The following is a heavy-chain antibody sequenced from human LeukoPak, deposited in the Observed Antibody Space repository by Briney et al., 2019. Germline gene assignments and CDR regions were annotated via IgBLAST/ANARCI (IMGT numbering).Heavy chain of an antibody. CDR3: AKPYDSSGYYGNYYMDV. V-gene: IGHV3-9*01. CDR2: ISWDSGSI. Sequence: GRSLRLSCAASGFTFDDYAMHWVRQAPGKGLEWVSGISWDSGSIGYADSVKGRFTISRDNSKNTLYLQMNSLRAEDTAVYYCAKPYDSSGYYGNYYMDVWGKGTTVTVSS. J-gene: IGHJ6*03. CDR1: GFTFDDYA. D-gene: IGHD3-22*01.